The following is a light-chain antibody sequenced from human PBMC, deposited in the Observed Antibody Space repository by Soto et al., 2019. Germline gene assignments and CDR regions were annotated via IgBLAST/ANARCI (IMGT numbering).Light chain of an antibody. J-gene: IGKJ4*01. CDR2: GAS. Sequence: EIVMTQSPATLSVSPGERATLSCRASQSVTPNLAWYQQKAGQAPGLLIYGASTRATGIPARFSGSGSETDFTLTISSLQSEDFAVYYCQQYHDWPPLTFGGGTKVDIK. V-gene: IGKV3-15*01. CDR1: QSVTPN. CDR3: QQYHDWPPLT.